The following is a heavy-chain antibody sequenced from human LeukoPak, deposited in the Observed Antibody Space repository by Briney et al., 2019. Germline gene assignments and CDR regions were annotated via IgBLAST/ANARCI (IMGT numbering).Heavy chain of an antibody. CDR3: ARVRRDYDSSGYYDP. D-gene: IGHD3-22*01. CDR2: ICESGTT. CDR1: GGSISYRSYC. Sequence: PSETLSLTCTVSGGSISYRSYCWGWIRQPPGKGLEWIGSICESGTTYYNPSLKSRVTMSVDTSKNQFSLKLTSVTAADTAVYYCARVRRDYDSSGYYDPWGQGTLVIVSA. J-gene: IGHJ5*02. V-gene: IGHV4-39*07.